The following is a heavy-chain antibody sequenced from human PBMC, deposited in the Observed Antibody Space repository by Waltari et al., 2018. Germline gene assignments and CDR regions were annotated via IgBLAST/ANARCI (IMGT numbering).Heavy chain of an antibody. D-gene: IGHD2-15*01. CDR2: SSAYNGKT. V-gene: IGHV1-18*01. Sequence: QVQLVQSGAEVKKPGASVKVSCKASGYTFTSYGISWVRQAPGQGLEWMGWSSAYNGKTNYAQKPQGRVTKTTDTSTSHACMGRRRLRAAATAVYYGAGDDIPYNSYGGSLCDYWGQGTLVTVSS. CDR3: AGDDIPYNSYGGSLCDY. J-gene: IGHJ4*02. CDR1: GYTFTSYG.